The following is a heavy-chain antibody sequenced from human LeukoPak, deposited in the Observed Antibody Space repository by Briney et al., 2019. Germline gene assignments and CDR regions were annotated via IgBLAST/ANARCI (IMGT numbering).Heavy chain of an antibody. D-gene: IGHD6-13*01. Sequence: GGSLRLSCAASGFTFSSYSMNWVRQAPGKGLEWVPSISSSSSYIYYADSVKGRFTISRDNAKNSLYLQMNSLRAEDTAVYYCAKIGSSWYWAFDIWGQGTMVTVSS. V-gene: IGHV3-21*01. J-gene: IGHJ3*02. CDR2: ISSSSSYI. CDR1: GFTFSSYS. CDR3: AKIGSSWYWAFDI.